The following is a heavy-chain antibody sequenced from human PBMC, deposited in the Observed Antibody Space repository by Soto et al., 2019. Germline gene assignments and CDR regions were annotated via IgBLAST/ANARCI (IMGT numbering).Heavy chain of an antibody. J-gene: IGHJ6*02. CDR1: GGTFSSYA. Sequence: SVKVSCKASGGTFSSYAISWVRQAPGQGLEWMGGIIPIFGTANYAQKFQGRVTITADESTSTAYMELSSLRSEDTAVYYCARCTMVRGVNYYGMDVWGQGTTVTVSS. V-gene: IGHV1-69*13. D-gene: IGHD3-10*01. CDR3: ARCTMVRGVNYYGMDV. CDR2: IIPIFGTA.